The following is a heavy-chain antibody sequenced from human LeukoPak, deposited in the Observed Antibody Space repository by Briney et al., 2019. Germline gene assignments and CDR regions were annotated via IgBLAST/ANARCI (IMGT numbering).Heavy chain of an antibody. J-gene: IGHJ6*02. V-gene: IGHV3-23*01. CDR1: GFTFSSYA. Sequence: GGSLRLSCAASGFTFSSYAMSWVRQAPGKGLEWVSAISGSGGSTYYADSVKGRFTISRDNSKNTLYLQMNSLGAEDTAVYYCAKGGAVAGTLYYYYYGMDVWGQGTTVTVSS. CDR2: ISGSGGST. D-gene: IGHD6-19*01. CDR3: AKGGAVAGTLYYYYYGMDV.